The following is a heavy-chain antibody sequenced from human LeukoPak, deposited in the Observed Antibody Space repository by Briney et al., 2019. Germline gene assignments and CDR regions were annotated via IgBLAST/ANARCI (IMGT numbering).Heavy chain of an antibody. CDR1: GFTVSSNY. V-gene: IGHV4-34*01. CDR2: INHSGST. J-gene: IGHJ4*02. Sequence: GSLRLSCAASGFTVSSNYMSWVRQPPGKGLEWIGEINHSGSTNYNPSLKSRVTISVDTSKNQFSLKLSSVTAADTAVYYCARHKRITPSFDYWGQGTLVTVSS. D-gene: IGHD3-16*01. CDR3: ARHKRITPSFDY.